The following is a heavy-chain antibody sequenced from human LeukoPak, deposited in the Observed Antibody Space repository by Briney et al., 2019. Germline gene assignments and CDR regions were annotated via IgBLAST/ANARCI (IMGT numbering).Heavy chain of an antibody. V-gene: IGHV4-34*01. Sequence: SETLSLTCAVYGESFSAYYWSWIRQPPGKGLEWIGEINHSGRTVYNPSLTSRVTISVDTSKNQFSLKLNSVTAADTAVYYCARDIGGAGYWGQGTLVTVSS. CDR3: ARDIGGAGY. D-gene: IGHD6-19*01. CDR1: GESFSAYY. CDR2: INHSGRT. J-gene: IGHJ4*02.